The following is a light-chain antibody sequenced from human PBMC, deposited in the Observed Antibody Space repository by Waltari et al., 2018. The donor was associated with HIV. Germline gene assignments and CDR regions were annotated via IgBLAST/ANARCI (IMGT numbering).Light chain of an antibody. V-gene: IGKV3-15*01. Sequence: EIVMTQSPATLSVSPGERVSLSCRASQSVSSNLVWYQQKPGQAPRVLIYGASTRAADIPARFSGSGAGTEFTLTISSLQSEDFAVYYCQHFHNWPRTFGQGTKVEIK. CDR1: QSVSSN. CDR3: QHFHNWPRT. J-gene: IGKJ1*01. CDR2: GAS.